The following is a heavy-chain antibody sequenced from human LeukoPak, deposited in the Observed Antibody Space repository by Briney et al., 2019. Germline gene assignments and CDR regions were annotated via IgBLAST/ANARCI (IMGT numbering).Heavy chain of an antibody. D-gene: IGHD2-21*02. Sequence: GGSLRLSCAASGFTFSSYSMNWVRQAPGKGLEWVSSISSSSSYIYYADSVKGRFTISRDNAKNSLYLQMNSLRAEDTAVYYCARDQAYCGGDCYSPFDYWGQGTLVTVPS. CDR2: ISSSSSYI. V-gene: IGHV3-21*01. CDR1: GFTFSSYS. J-gene: IGHJ4*02. CDR3: ARDQAYCGGDCYSPFDY.